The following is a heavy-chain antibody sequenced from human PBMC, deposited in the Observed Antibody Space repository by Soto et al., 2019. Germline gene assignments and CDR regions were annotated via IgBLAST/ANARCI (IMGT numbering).Heavy chain of an antibody. CDR3: ARGGCSSTTCQYGMDV. CDR2: ISSSSNYI. Sequence: WGSLRLACAASNFTFSIYSMNWVRQAPGKGLEWVSSISSSSNYIYYADSVKGRFTISIDNAKNSLYLQMNSLRAEDTAVYYCARGGCSSTTCQYGMDVWGQGTTVTVSS. D-gene: IGHD2-2*01. J-gene: IGHJ6*01. V-gene: IGHV3-21*01. CDR1: NFTFSIYS.